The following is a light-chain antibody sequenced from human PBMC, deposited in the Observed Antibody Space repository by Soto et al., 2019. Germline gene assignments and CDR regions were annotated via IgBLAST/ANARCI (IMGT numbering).Light chain of an antibody. Sequence: LTQPASVSGSPGQSITIPCTGTSSDIGNYNAVSWYQQHPGKAPKLIIYEVTNRPSGVSDRFSGSKSGNTASLTISGLQAEDEADYYCGSWTTYRPYVFATGTKVTVL. J-gene: IGLJ1*01. CDR1: SSDIGNYNA. CDR3: GSWTTYRPYV. V-gene: IGLV2-14*01. CDR2: EVT.